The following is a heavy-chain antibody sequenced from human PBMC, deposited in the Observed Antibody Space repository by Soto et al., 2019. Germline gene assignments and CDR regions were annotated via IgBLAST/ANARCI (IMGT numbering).Heavy chain of an antibody. J-gene: IGHJ4*02. V-gene: IGHV3-33*01. D-gene: IGHD6-19*01. Sequence: PGGSLRLSCAASGFTFSSYGMHWVRQAPGKGLEWVAVIWYDGSNKYYADSVKGRFTISRDNSKNTLYLQMNSLRAEDTAVYYCARDSHPYSSGWYYFDYWGQGTPVTVSS. CDR1: GFTFSSYG. CDR2: IWYDGSNK. CDR3: ARDSHPYSSGWYYFDY.